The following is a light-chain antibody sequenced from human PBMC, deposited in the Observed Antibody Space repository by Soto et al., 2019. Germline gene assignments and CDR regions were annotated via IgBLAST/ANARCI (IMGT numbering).Light chain of an antibody. CDR3: QQYAGSPPLT. V-gene: IGKV3-20*01. CDR1: QSVSSN. J-gene: IGKJ4*01. CDR2: GAS. Sequence: EVLFTQSPGTLSLSPGERATLSCRASQSVSSNLAWYQQKPGQAPRLLIYGASTRATGIPARFSGSGSGTDFTLTISRLEPEDFAAYYCQQYAGSPPLTFGGGTKVDIK.